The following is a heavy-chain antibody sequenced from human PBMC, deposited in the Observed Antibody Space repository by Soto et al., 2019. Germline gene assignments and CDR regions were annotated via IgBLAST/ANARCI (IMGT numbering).Heavy chain of an antibody. CDR3: ASTAYRDV. CDR2: IYPSGTT. V-gene: IGHV4-31*02. J-gene: IGHJ3*01. CDR1: GDSVTSNGYY. D-gene: IGHD1-26*01. Sequence: QVQLQESGPGLVKPSQTLSLTCSVSGDSVTSNGYYWTWIRQFPGKGLEWIGYIYPSGTTYHNPSLKNRASISLDTSKYQVSLNLRSVTAADTAVYYCASTAYRDVW.